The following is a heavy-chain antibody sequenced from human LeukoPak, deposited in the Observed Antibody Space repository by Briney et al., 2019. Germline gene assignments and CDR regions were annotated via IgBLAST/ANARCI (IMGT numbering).Heavy chain of an antibody. CDR3: ARGGEYDYVWGSYREYYFGY. CDR2: ICTSGST. CDR1: GGSISSYY. J-gene: IGHJ4*02. D-gene: IGHD3-16*02. V-gene: IGHV4-4*07. Sequence: SETLSLTCTVSGGSISSYYWSWIRQPAGKGLEWIGRICTSGSTNYNPSLKSRVTMSVDTSKNQFSLKLSSVTAAETAVYYCARGGEYDYVWGSYREYYFGYWGQGTLVTVSS.